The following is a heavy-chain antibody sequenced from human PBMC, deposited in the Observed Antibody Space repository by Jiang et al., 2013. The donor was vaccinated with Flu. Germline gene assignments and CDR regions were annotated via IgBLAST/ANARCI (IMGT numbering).Heavy chain of an antibody. D-gene: IGHD6-6*01. V-gene: IGHV4-59*08. CDR2: IYHTGSS. CDR3: ARRVAVRPRYYFDY. CDR1: GGSITGYY. Sequence: LLKPSETLSLTCTVSGGSITGYYWTWIRQPPGKGLEWIGYIYHTGSSNYNPSLSSRVTMSLDTSKSQFSLRLSSVTAADTAVYYCARRVAVRPRYYFDYWGQGTLVAVSS. J-gene: IGHJ4*02.